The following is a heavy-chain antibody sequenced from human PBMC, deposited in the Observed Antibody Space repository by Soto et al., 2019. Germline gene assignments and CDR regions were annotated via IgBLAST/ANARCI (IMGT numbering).Heavy chain of an antibody. CDR1: GFTFSSYA. CDR2: ISYDGSNK. D-gene: IGHD3-10*01. J-gene: IGHJ4*02. Sequence: GGSLRLSCAASGFTFSSYAMHWVRQAPGKGLEWVAVISYDGSNKYYADSVKGRFTISRDNSKNTLYLQMNSLRAEDTAVYYCARGRDEYGSGTFDYWGQGTLGTVSS. V-gene: IGHV3-30-3*01. CDR3: ARGRDEYGSGTFDY.